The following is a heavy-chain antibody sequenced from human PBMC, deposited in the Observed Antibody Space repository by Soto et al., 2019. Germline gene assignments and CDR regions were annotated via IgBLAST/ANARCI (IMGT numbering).Heavy chain of an antibody. Sequence: ASVKVSCKASGYTFINFFIHWVRQAPGQGLEWVGIINPSGGATTYPQKFQGRVTMTRDTSSSTVYMDVISLRFDDTAVYYCARSHCSGGSCYLGAFDIWGQGTMVTVSS. CDR3: ARSHCSGGSCYLGAFDI. V-gene: IGHV1-46*01. D-gene: IGHD2-15*01. CDR2: INPSGGAT. CDR1: GYTFINFF. J-gene: IGHJ3*02.